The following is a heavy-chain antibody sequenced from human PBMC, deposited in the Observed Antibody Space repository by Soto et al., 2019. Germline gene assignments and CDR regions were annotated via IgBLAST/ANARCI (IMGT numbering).Heavy chain of an antibody. V-gene: IGHV1-2*02. CDR3: ARQLAYCGGDCYTEPIDY. Sequence: QAQLVQSGAAVKKPGASVKVSCKTSGYPFTAYDIHWVRQAPGNGLEWVGWINPKTGDTKYAQKFQGRFTMTGDTSITTADMDLGRLRSDDTAVYYCARQLAYCGGDCYTEPIDYWGQGTLVTVSS. CDR1: GYPFTAYD. J-gene: IGHJ4*02. CDR2: INPKTGDT. D-gene: IGHD2-21*02.